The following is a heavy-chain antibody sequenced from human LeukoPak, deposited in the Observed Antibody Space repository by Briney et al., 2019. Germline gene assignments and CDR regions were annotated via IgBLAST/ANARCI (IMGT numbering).Heavy chain of an antibody. CDR2: ISYDGSNK. J-gene: IGHJ5*02. Sequence: QSGGSLRLSCEASGFTFNSYGMHWVRQAPGKGLEWVAVISYDGSNKYYADSVKGRFTISRDNSKNTLYLQMNSLRAEDTAVYYCARDPQEQWLTINWFDPWGQGTLVTVSS. CDR1: GFTFNSYG. V-gene: IGHV3-30*19. CDR3: ARDPQEQWLTINWFDP. D-gene: IGHD6-19*01.